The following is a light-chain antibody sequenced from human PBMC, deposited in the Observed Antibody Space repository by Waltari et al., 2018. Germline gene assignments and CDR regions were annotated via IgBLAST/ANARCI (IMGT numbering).Light chain of an antibody. CDR2: GTS. Sequence: EIVLTQSPGTLSLSPGERATLYCRASQSVTSSYLAWYQQQPGQAPRLLMYGTSSRATDIPDRFSGSGSGTDFSLTISRLEPEDFAVYYCHQYNESPFTFGGGTKVEVK. CDR1: QSVTSSY. J-gene: IGKJ4*01. CDR3: HQYNESPFT. V-gene: IGKV3-20*01.